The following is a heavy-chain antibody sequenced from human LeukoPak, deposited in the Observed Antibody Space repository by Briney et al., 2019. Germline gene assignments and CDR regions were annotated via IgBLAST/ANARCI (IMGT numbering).Heavy chain of an antibody. V-gene: IGHV3-48*01. D-gene: IGHD6-13*01. Sequence: GGSLRLSCVASGFSSIGYSLNWVRQAPGKGLEWLSYISISSSTIYYADSVKGRFTISRDNAKNSPYLQMNSLRAEDTAVYYCARYRGSWSLDYWGQGILVTVSS. CDR1: GFSSIGYS. J-gene: IGHJ4*02. CDR3: ARYRGSWSLDY. CDR2: ISISSSTI.